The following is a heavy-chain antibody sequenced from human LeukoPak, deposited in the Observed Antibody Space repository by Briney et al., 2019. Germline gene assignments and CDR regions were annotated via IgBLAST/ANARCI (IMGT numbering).Heavy chain of an antibody. J-gene: IGHJ6*03. Sequence: GGSLRLSCAASGFTFDDYAMHWVRQAPEKGLEWVSGISWNGGSTGYADSVKGRFTISRDNAKNSLYLQMNSLRAEDTALYYCARLITMVRGYIDVWGKGTTVTVSS. CDR1: GFTFDDYA. D-gene: IGHD3-10*01. CDR3: ARLITMVRGYIDV. V-gene: IGHV3-20*04. CDR2: ISWNGGST.